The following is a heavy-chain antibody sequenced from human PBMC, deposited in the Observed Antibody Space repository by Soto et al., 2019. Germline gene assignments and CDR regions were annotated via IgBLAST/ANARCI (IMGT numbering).Heavy chain of an antibody. V-gene: IGHV1-3*01. D-gene: IGHD2-15*01. CDR3: ARGPGGPDGPGDY. CDR1: GDRVTSSA. J-gene: IGHJ4*02. Sequence: CEACGDRVTSSALHWAHQNPGQRLEWMGWINAGNGNTKYSQKFQGRVTITRDTSASTAYMELSSLRSEDTAVYYCARGPGGPDGPGDYWGQGTLVTVSS. CDR2: INAGNGNT.